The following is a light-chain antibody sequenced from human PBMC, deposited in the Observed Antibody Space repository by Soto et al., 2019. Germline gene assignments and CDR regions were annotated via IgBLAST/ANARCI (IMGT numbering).Light chain of an antibody. CDR2: GNK. CDR3: QSYDSSLSLV. Sequence: QSVLTQPPSVSGAPGQRVTVSCTGNSSNIGAGYDVHWYQQLPGTAPKLLIFGNKYRPSGVPDRFSGSKSGTSASLAIAGLQAEDEADYYSQSYDSSLSLVFGGGTKLTVL. CDR1: SSNIGAGYD. V-gene: IGLV1-40*01. J-gene: IGLJ2*01.